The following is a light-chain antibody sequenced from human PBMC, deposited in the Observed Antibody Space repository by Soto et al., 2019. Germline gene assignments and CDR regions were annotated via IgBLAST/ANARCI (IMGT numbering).Light chain of an antibody. Sequence: DIQMTQSPSSLSAYVGDRVTITCRASQAISNYLAWYQQKPGKVPKLLIYAASTLQSGVPSRFSGSGSGTEFTLTISSLQPDDFATYYCQQYNRYSWTFGQGTKVDIK. V-gene: IGKV1-27*01. CDR2: AAS. J-gene: IGKJ1*01. CDR1: QAISNY. CDR3: QQYNRYSWT.